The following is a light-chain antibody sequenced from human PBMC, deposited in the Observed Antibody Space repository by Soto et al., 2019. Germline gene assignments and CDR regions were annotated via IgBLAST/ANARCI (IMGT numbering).Light chain of an antibody. J-gene: IGKJ4*01. CDR3: MQTLQTPLT. CDR1: RNLYSSGYNY. Sequence: DIVMTQSPFSLPVTPGEPASISCRSSRNLYSSGYNYLDWYLQKPGQPPQLLIYFGSNRASGVPDRFSGSGSGTDFTLAISRVEAEDLGVYYCMQTLQTPLTFGGGTKVEIK. V-gene: IGKV2-28*01. CDR2: FGS.